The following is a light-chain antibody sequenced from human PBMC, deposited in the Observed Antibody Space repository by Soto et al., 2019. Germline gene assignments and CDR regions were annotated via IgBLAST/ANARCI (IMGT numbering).Light chain of an antibody. Sequence: IQMTQAPSTLSASVGDRVTITCRASQSLNNWLAWYQQKPGKAPKLLIYKAYSLESGVPSRFSGSGSGTEFTLTISSLQPDDFATYYCQQYNSYSWTFGQGTKVDIK. CDR2: KAY. V-gene: IGKV1-5*03. CDR3: QQYNSYSWT. J-gene: IGKJ1*01. CDR1: QSLNNW.